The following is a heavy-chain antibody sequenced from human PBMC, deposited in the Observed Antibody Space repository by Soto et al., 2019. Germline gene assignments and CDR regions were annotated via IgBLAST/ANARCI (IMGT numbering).Heavy chain of an antibody. CDR3: ARASSGAFDI. D-gene: IGHD6-25*01. V-gene: IGHV1-69*02. Sequence: SVKVSCKASGGTFSSYTISWVRQAPGQGLEWMGRIIPILGIANYAQKFQGRVTMTANTSTSTAYMELSSLRSEDTAVYYCARASSGAFDIWGQGTMVTVSS. CDR2: IIPILGIA. CDR1: GGTFSSYT. J-gene: IGHJ3*02.